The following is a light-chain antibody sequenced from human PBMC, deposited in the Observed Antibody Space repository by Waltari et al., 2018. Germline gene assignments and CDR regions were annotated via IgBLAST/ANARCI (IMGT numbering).Light chain of an antibody. CDR1: QSVSRT. Sequence: EIVLPQSPGTLSLSPGERATLSFRARQSVSRTLAWYQQKPGQAPRLLIYDASTRATGIPDRFSGSGSGTDFSLTISRLEPEDFAVYYCQKYGTLPATFGQGTKVEIK. CDR2: DAS. V-gene: IGKV3-20*01. J-gene: IGKJ1*01. CDR3: QKYGTLPAT.